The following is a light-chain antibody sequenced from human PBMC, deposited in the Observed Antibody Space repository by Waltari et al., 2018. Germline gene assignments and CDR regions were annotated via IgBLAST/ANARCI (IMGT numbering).Light chain of an antibody. CDR3: QQTSSFPFT. J-gene: IGKJ5*01. Sequence: DIQMTQSPSSLSASVGDSVTITCRESQPIVRYLNWYQHKPGSAPKLLIYAANTLQRGVPSRFSGTGSGTDFTLAISSVTPEDFAIYYCQQTSSFPFTFGRGTRLDIK. V-gene: IGKV1-39*01. CDR2: AAN. CDR1: QPIVRY.